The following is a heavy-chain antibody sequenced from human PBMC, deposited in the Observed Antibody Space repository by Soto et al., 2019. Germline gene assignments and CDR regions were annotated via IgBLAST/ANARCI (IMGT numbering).Heavy chain of an antibody. V-gene: IGHV4-31*03. CDR3: ARDSNYEDPYGMDV. Sequence: QVQLQESGPGLVKPSQTLSLTCTVSGGSISSGGYYWSWIRQHPGKALEWIGYIYYSGSTYYNPSLNSRVTILVDTSKNQFSLKPSSVTAADTAVYYCARDSNYEDPYGMDVWGQGTTVTVSS. J-gene: IGHJ6*02. CDR1: GGSISSGGYY. CDR2: IYYSGST. D-gene: IGHD1-7*01.